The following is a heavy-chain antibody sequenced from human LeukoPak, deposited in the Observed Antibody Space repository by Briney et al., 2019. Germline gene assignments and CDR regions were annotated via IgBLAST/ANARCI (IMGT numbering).Heavy chain of an antibody. CDR1: GYTFTSYY. CDR3: ARELRIGRLRYFDWLLY. D-gene: IGHD3-9*01. J-gene: IGHJ4*02. Sequence: ASVKVYCKASGYTFTSYYMHWVRQAPGQGLEWMGIINPSGGSTSYAQKFQGRVTMTRDTSTSTVYMELSSLRSEDTAVYYCARELRIGRLRYFDWLLYWGQGTLVTVSS. CDR2: INPSGGST. V-gene: IGHV1-46*01.